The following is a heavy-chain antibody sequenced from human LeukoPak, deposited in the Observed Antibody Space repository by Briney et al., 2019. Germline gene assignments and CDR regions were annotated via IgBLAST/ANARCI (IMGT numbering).Heavy chain of an antibody. V-gene: IGHV3-74*01. D-gene: IGHD4-17*01. CDR2: INTDGSST. J-gene: IGHJ4*02. CDR3: VRDRTTVTLFDY. Sequence: GGSLRLSCAASGFILSNYWMHWVRHAPGKGLVWVSRINTDGSSTSYADSVKGRFTISRDNAENTLYLQMNSLRAEDTAVYYCVRDRTTVTLFDYWGQGTLVTVSS. CDR1: GFILSNYW.